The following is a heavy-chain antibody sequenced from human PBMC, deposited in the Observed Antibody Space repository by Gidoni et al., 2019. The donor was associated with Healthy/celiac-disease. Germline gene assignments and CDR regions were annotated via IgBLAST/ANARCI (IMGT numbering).Heavy chain of an antibody. CDR1: GGSISSSNW. Sequence: QAQLQESGPGLVKPSGTLSPTGAVSGGSISSSNWWSWVRQPPGKGLEWIGEIYHSGSTNYNPSLKSRVTISVDKSKNQFSLKLSSVTAADTAVYYCARDDATGDYVPGTLDYWGQGTLVTVSS. CDR3: ARDDATGDYVPGTLDY. V-gene: IGHV4-4*02. D-gene: IGHD4-17*01. J-gene: IGHJ4*02. CDR2: IYHSGST.